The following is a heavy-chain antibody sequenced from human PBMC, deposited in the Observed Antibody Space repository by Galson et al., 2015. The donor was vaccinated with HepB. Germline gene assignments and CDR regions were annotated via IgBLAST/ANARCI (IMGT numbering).Heavy chain of an antibody. D-gene: IGHD3-10*01. J-gene: IGHJ3*02. V-gene: IGHV1-24*01. Sequence: SVKVSCKVSGYSLTESPKYWVRQAPGKGLEWMGDFDPEDGEIVYAQKFQGRVSMTEDTSAETAYMELSSLGSEDTAVYYCAMDSFTSYYGSGTPRGAFDIWGQGTMVTVSS. CDR1: GYSLTESP. CDR2: FDPEDGEI. CDR3: AMDSFTSYYGSGTPRGAFDI.